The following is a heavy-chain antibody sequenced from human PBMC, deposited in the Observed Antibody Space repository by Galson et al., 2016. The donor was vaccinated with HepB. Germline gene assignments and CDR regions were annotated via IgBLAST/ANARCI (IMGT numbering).Heavy chain of an antibody. J-gene: IGHJ4*02. V-gene: IGHV3-48*02. CDR1: GFVFSPYS. D-gene: IGHD2/OR15-2a*01. Sequence: SLRLSCAASGFVFSPYSMIWVRQAPGKGLEWVSYIANSGTTIDYADSVKGRFTISRDNDQKSLYLQMNSLRDEDTAVYYCARVEYYFHNGGYSSHFEYWGQGTLVAVSS. CDR2: IANSGTTI. CDR3: ARVEYYFHNGGYSSHFEY.